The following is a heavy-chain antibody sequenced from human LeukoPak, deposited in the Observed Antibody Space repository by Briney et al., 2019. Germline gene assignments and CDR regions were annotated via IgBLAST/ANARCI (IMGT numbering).Heavy chain of an antibody. CDR1: GGSISSYY. J-gene: IGHJ4*02. CDR3: AKWGSGPYFDY. Sequence: SETLSLTCTVSGGSISSYYWSWIRQPPGKGLEWIGYIYYSGSTNYNPSLKSRVTISVDTSKNQFSLKLSSVTAADTAVYYCAKWGSGPYFDYWGQGTLVTVSS. D-gene: IGHD3-16*01. CDR2: IYYSGST. V-gene: IGHV4-59*12.